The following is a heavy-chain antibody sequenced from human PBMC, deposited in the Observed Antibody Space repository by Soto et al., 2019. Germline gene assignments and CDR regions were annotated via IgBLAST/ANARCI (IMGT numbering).Heavy chain of an antibody. V-gene: IGHV3-23*01. D-gene: IGHD6-19*01. CDR3: AKDYGSGWSADY. J-gene: IGHJ4*02. CDR2: INGSGDTT. Sequence: GGSLRLSFAASGFTFSSYVMSWVRQTPGKRLEWVSGINGSGDTTYYADSVEGRFTVTRDNSRNTVFLQMNSLRGDDTAVYYCAKDYGSGWSADYWGQGALVTVSS. CDR1: GFTFSSYV.